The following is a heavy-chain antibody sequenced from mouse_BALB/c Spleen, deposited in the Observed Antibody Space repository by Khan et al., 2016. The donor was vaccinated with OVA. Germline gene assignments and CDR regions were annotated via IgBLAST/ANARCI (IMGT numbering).Heavy chain of an antibody. CDR2: ISTYTGEP. CDR1: GYTSTNYG. J-gene: IGHJ4*01. CDR3: RKPRHFYYGLDY. Sequence: QIQLVQSGPDLKTPGETVTISCKASGYTSTNYGMHWVKQAPGKALKWMGWISTYTGEPKYADDFTGRFAFSLDTSASAAFLQITNLTDEDTSTFCGRKPRHFYYGLDYWGQGTSVTVSS. V-gene: IGHV9-3-1*01.